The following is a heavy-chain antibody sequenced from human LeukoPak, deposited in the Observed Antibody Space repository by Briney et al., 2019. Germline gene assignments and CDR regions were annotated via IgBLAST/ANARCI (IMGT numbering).Heavy chain of an antibody. D-gene: IGHD2-2*01. CDR2: IYHSGST. CDR3: ARQEGLYCSSTSCYQGWFDP. CDR1: GGSISSGGYS. Sequence: PSQTLSLTCAVSGGSISSGGYSWSWIRQPPGKGLEWIGYIYHSGSTYYNPSLKSRVTISVDRSKNQLSLKLSFVTAADTAVYYCARQEGLYCSSTSCYQGWFDPWGQGTLVTVSS. V-gene: IGHV4-30-2*01. J-gene: IGHJ5*02.